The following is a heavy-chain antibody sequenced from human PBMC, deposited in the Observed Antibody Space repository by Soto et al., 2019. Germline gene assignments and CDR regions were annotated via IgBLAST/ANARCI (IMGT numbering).Heavy chain of an antibody. V-gene: IGHV3-72*01. D-gene: IGHD6-6*01. CDR1: GFTLSDHY. CDR2: TKNRSQGYTI. J-gene: IGHJ4*02. Sequence: EVQLVESGGDLVQPGGSLRLSCAASGFTLSDHYMDWVRQAPGKGLEWVARTKNRSQGYTIEYAASVKCRFTISRDESKAYLFLQKHSLKSDDTAVYYCTCWIAARCSWGQGTLVTVAS. CDR3: TCWIAARCS.